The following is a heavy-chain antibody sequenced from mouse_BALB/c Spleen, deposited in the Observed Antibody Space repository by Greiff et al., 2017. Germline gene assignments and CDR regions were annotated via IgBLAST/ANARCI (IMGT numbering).Heavy chain of an antibody. CDR1: GFTFSSYA. J-gene: IGHJ3*01. D-gene: IGHD2-1*01. CDR3: ARDHGNPFAY. V-gene: IGHV5-9-4*01. Sequence: DVKLVESGGGLVKPGGSLKLSCAASGFTFSSYAMSWVRQSPEKRLEWVAEISSGGSYTYYPDTVTGRFTISRDNAKNTLYLEMSSLRSEDTAMYYCARDHGNPFAYWGQGTLVTVSA. CDR2: ISSGGSYT.